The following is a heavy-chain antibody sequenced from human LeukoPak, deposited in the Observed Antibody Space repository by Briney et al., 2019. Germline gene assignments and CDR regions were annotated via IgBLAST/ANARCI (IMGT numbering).Heavy chain of an antibody. D-gene: IGHD6-19*01. CDR2: ISGDGGST. CDR1: GFLFDNYA. CDR3: ARESETSGWYDY. Sequence: TGGSLRLSCAAPGFLFDNYAIHWVRQAPGKGLEWVSLISGDGGSTFYADSVRGRFTISRDNTRKSLSLQMSSLRSEDTALYYCARESETSGWYDYWGQGTLVTVSS. V-gene: IGHV3-43*02. J-gene: IGHJ4*02.